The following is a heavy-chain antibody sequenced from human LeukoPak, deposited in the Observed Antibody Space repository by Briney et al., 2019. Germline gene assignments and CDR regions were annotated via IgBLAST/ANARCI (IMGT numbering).Heavy chain of an antibody. Sequence: SVKVSCKASGGXFSSYAMSWVRQAPGQGLEWMGMIIPIFGTANYAQKFQGRVTITADESTSTAYMELSSLRSEDTAVYYCARGDMVRGVITSWFDPWGQGTLVTVSS. V-gene: IGHV1-69*15. CDR1: GGXFSSYA. CDR3: ARGDMVRGVITSWFDP. CDR2: IIPIFGTA. D-gene: IGHD3-10*01. J-gene: IGHJ5*02.